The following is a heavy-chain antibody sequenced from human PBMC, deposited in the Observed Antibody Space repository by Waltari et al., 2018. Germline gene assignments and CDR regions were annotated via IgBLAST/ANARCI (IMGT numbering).Heavy chain of an antibody. CDR1: GGTFSSYA. D-gene: IGHD5-12*01. J-gene: IGHJ4*02. V-gene: IGHV1-69*06. Sequence: QVQLVQSGAEVKKPGSSVNVSCKASGGTFSSYAISWVRQAPGQGLEWMGGIIPIFGTANYAQKFQGRFTITADKSTNTAYMELSSLRSEDSAVYYCARRLRWLPYYFDDWGRGTLVTVSS. CDR3: ARRLRWLPYYFDD. CDR2: IIPIFGTA.